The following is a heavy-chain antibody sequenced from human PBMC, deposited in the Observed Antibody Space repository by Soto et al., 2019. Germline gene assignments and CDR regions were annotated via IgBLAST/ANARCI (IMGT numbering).Heavy chain of an antibody. D-gene: IGHD4-17*01. Sequence: GGSLRLSCVASGFTFSSYAMSWVRQAPWKGLEWVSTISGSGSTAYYADSVKGRFTLSRDNSKNSLYLQMNSLKAEDTAVYHCAKIPMTTVTLVFDYWGQGALVTVSS. V-gene: IGHV3-23*01. CDR3: AKIPMTTVTLVFDY. CDR1: GFTFSSYA. J-gene: IGHJ4*02. CDR2: ISGSGSTA.